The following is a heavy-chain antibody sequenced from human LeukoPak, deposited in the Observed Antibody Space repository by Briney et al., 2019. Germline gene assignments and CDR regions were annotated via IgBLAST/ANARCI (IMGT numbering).Heavy chain of an antibody. CDR2: ISYDGSNK. J-gene: IGHJ4*02. Sequence: PGGSLRLSCAASGFTFSSYGMHWVRQAPGKGLEWVTVISYDGSNKYYADSVKGRFTISRDNSKNTLYLQMNSLRAEDTAVYYCAKLFSGSYSTDFDYWGQGTLVTVSS. D-gene: IGHD3-10*02. CDR3: AKLFSGSYSTDFDY. CDR1: GFTFSSYG. V-gene: IGHV3-30*18.